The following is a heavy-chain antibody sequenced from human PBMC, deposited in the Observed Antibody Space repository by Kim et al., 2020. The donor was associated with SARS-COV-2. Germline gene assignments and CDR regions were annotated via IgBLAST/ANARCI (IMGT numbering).Heavy chain of an antibody. V-gene: IGHV3-9*01. Sequence: KGRFTIARDNAKNSLYLQMNSLRAEDSALYYCAKDIALGSGSYSGGDFDYWGQGTLVTVSS. CDR3: AKDIALGSGSYSGGDFDY. D-gene: IGHD3-10*01. J-gene: IGHJ4*02.